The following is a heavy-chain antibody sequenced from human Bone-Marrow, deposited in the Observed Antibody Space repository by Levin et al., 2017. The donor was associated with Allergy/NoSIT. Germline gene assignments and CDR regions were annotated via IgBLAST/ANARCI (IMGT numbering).Heavy chain of an antibody. V-gene: IGHV5-51*01. CDR1: GYSFTSYW. Sequence: GASVKVSCKGSGYSFTSYWIGWVRQMPGKGLEWMGIIHPGNSDTRYTPSFQGQVTISADKSINTAYLQWRSLMASDTAMYYCARYYGDYSTSDYYYYGLDVWGQGTSVTVSS. CDR2: IHPGNSDT. J-gene: IGHJ6*02. CDR3: ARYYGDYSTSDYYYYGLDV. D-gene: IGHD4-17*01.